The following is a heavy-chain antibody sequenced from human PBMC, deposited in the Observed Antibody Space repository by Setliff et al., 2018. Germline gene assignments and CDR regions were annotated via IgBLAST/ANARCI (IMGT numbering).Heavy chain of an antibody. CDR3: ARGGLGVRFGGSKDDY. Sequence: GGSLRLSCADSGFTFSSYWMSWVRQAPGKGLEWVANIKEDGSDKYYVDSVKGRFTISRDNAKNSLYLQMNSLRAEDTAVYYCARGGLGVRFGGSKDDYWGQGTLVTVSS. V-gene: IGHV3-7*04. CDR2: IKEDGSDK. D-gene: IGHD2-15*01. CDR1: GFTFSSYW. J-gene: IGHJ4*02.